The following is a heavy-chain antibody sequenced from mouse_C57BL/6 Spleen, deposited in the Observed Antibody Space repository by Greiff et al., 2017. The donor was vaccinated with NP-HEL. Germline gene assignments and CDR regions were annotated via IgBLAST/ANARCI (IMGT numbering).Heavy chain of an antibody. Sequence: EVQRVESGPGLVKPSQSLSLTCSVTGYSITSGYYWNWIRQFPGNKLEWMGYISYDGSNNYNPSLKNRISITRDTSKNQFFLKLNSVTTEDTATYYCARGDGYRYFDVWGTGTTVTVSS. CDR3: ARGDGYRYFDV. D-gene: IGHD2-3*01. V-gene: IGHV3-6*01. CDR2: ISYDGSN. J-gene: IGHJ1*03. CDR1: GYSITSGYY.